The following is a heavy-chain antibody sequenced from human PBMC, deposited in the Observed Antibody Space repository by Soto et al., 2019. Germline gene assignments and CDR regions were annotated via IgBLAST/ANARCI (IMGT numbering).Heavy chain of an antibody. CDR3: ASTLYNWNYVFDY. CDR2: ISSSSSYI. V-gene: IGHV3-21*01. D-gene: IGHD1-7*01. J-gene: IGHJ4*02. CDR1: GFTFSSYS. Sequence: GGSLRLSCAASGFTFSSYSMNWVRQAPGKGLEWVSSISSSSSYIYYADSVKGRFTISRDNAKNSLYLQMNSLRAEDTAVYYCASTLYNWNYVFDYWGQGTLVTVSS.